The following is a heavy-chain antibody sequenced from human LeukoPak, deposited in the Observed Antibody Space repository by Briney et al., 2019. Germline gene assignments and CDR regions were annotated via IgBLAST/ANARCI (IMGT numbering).Heavy chain of an antibody. CDR1: GFTFSSYA. CDR2: ISASGGTT. CDR3: AKGDVLPSYPTFDY. V-gene: IGHV3-23*01. D-gene: IGHD3-9*01. Sequence: PGGSLRLSCAASGFTFSSYALSWVRQAPGKGLEWASVISASGGTTYYADSVKGRFTISRDTSKDTVYLQMHSLRAEDTAVYYCAKGDVLPSYPTFDYWGQGTLVTVSS. J-gene: IGHJ4*02.